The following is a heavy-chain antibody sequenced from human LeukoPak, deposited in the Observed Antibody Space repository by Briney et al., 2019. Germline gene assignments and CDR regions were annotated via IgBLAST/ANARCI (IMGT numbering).Heavy chain of an antibody. D-gene: IGHD4-17*01. V-gene: IGHV1-2*02. J-gene: IGHJ2*01. Sequence: GASVKVSCKASGYTFTGYYMHWVRQAPGQGLEWMGWINPNSGGTNYAQKFQGRVTMTRDTSISTAYMELSRLRSDDTAVYYCARSYDDYYDWYFDLWARGTLVTVSS. CDR3: ARSYDDYYDWYFDL. CDR1: GYTFTGYY. CDR2: INPNSGGT.